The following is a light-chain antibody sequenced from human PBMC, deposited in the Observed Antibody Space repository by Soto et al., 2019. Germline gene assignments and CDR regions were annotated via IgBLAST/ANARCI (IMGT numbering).Light chain of an antibody. CDR2: DVS. J-gene: IGLJ2*01. CDR3: SSYTSSSTVV. V-gene: IGLV2-14*01. CDR1: SSDVGGYNY. Sequence: QSVLTQPASVSGSPGQSITISCTGTSSDVGGYNYVCWYQQHPGKAPKLIIHDVSNRPSGVSHRFSGSKSGNTASLSISGLQAEDEAAYYCSSYTSSSTVVFGGGTKVTVL.